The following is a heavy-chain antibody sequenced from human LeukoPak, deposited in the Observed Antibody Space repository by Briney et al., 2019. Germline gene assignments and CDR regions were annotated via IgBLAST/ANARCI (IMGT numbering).Heavy chain of an antibody. J-gene: IGHJ3*02. Sequence: SETLSLTCAVYGGSFSGYYWSWIRQPPGKGLEWIGEINHSGSTNYNPSLKSRVTISVDTSKNQFSLKLSSVTAAGTAVYYCARAGDYGEDAFDIWGQGTMVTVSS. V-gene: IGHV4-34*01. CDR1: GGSFSGYY. D-gene: IGHD4-17*01. CDR2: INHSGST. CDR3: ARAGDYGEDAFDI.